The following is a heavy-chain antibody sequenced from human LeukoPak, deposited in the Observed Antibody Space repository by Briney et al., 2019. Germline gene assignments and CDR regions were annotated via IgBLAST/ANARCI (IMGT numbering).Heavy chain of an antibody. V-gene: IGHV3-48*03. D-gene: IGHD5-24*01. CDR3: ARDRRKRWYFDL. CDR2: ISSSGSTI. Sequence: GGSLRLSCAASGFTFSSYVMNWVRQAPGKGLHWVSYISSSGSTIYYADSLKGRFTISRDNAKNSLYLQMNSLRAEDTAVYYCARDRRKRWYFDLWGRGTLVTVSS. CDR1: GFTFSSYV. J-gene: IGHJ2*01.